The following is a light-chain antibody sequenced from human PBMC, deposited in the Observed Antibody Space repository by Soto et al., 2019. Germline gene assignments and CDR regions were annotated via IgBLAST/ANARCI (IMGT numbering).Light chain of an antibody. V-gene: IGLV6-57*03. Sequence: FMLTQPHSVSESPGKTVTISCTRSSGSIASNYVQWYQQCPGSAPTTVIYEDNRRPSGVPDRFSGSIDSSSNSASLTISGLKTEDEADYYWQSYDSSVVVFGGGTKLTVL. CDR1: SGSIASNY. CDR3: QSYDSSVVV. CDR2: EDN. J-gene: IGLJ2*01.